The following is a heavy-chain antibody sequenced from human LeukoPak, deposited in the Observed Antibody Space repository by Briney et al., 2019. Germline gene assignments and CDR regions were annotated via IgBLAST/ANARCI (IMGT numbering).Heavy chain of an antibody. D-gene: IGHD6-13*01. CDR3: AILNIAAARGWFDP. V-gene: IGHV4-34*01. CDR2: INHSGST. J-gene: IGHJ5*02. CDR1: GGSFSGYY. Sequence: SETLSLTCAVYGGSFSGYYWSWIRQPPGKGLEWIGEINHSGSTNYNPSLKSRVTISVDTSKNQFSLKLSSVTAADTAVYYCAILNIAAARGWFDPWGQGTLVTVPS.